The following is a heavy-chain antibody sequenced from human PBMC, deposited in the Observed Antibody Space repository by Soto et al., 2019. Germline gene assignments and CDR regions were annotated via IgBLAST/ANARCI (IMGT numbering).Heavy chain of an antibody. J-gene: IGHJ6*02. V-gene: IGHV5-51*01. CDR2: IYPGDSDT. D-gene: IGHD2-2*01. Sequence: PGESLKISCKGSGYSFTSYWIGWVRQMPGKGLEWMGIIYPGDSDTRYSPSFQGQVTISAVKSISTAYLQGSSLKASDTAMYYCARHLYRSSTSCQGGYYYYGMDVWGQGTTVTVSS. CDR1: GYSFTSYW. CDR3: ARHLYRSSTSCQGGYYYYGMDV.